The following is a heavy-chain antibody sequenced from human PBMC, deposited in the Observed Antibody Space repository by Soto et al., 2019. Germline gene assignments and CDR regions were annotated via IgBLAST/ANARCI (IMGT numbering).Heavy chain of an antibody. CDR1: GGSISSGGKY. CDR2: IYHSGST. CDR3: ARADRSCDSFDY. J-gene: IGHJ4*02. V-gene: IGHV4-31*03. Sequence: SETLSLTCTVSGGSISSGGKYWSWIRQHPGKGLEWIGYIYHSGSTFYNPSLKSRVTITVDTTNNQFSLRLTSVTAADTAMYYCARADRSCDSFDYWGQGALVTVSS. D-gene: IGHD3-22*01.